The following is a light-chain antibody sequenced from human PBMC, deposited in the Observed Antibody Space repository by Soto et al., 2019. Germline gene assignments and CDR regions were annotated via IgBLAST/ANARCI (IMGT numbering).Light chain of an antibody. J-gene: IGKJ1*01. CDR1: QSISNY. V-gene: IGKV1-39*01. CDR2: AAS. CDR3: QQSYSGPWT. Sequence: DIQMTQSPSSLSASVGDRVTITCRASQSISNYLNWFQQQPGRAPKLLIYAASNFHSGVPSRFSGSGSGTDFTLTTSSLQPEDFATYYCQQSYSGPWTFGRGTKVEI.